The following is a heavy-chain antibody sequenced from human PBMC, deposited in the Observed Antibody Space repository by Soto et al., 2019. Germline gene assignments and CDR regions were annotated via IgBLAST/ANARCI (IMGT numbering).Heavy chain of an antibody. V-gene: IGHV4-4*02. D-gene: IGHD1-26*01. Sequence: PSETLSLTCAVSGFSISSSNWWSWVRQPPGKGLEWIGEIYHSGSTNYNPSLKSRVTISVDKSKNQFSLKLSSVTAAVTSVYYCARVSGSYYYGVDVWGQGTTVTVSS. CDR3: ARVSGSYYYGVDV. CDR2: IYHSGST. CDR1: GFSISSSNW. J-gene: IGHJ6*02.